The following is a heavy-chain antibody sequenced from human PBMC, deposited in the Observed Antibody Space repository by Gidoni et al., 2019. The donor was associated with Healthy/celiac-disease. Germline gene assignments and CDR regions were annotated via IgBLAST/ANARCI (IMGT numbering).Heavy chain of an antibody. Sequence: QVQLQQWGAGLLKPAETLSLTCAVYGGSFSGYYWSWIRQPPGKGLEWIGEINHSGSTNYNPSLKSRVTISVDTSKNQFSLKLSSVTAADTAVYYCARGDGYSYGIYYYYGMDVWGQGTTVTVSS. CDR1: GGSFSGYY. CDR2: INHSGST. V-gene: IGHV4-34*01. D-gene: IGHD5-18*01. J-gene: IGHJ6*02. CDR3: ARGDGYSYGIYYYYGMDV.